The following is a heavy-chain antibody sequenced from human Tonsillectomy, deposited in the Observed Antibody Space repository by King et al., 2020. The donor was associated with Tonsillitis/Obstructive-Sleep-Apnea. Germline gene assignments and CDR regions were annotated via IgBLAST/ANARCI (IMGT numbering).Heavy chain of an antibody. CDR1: GFSLSTSGVG. CDR2: IYWDDDK. CDR3: ALDDLYSSSWYRVPAFDY. Sequence: ITLKESGPTLVKPPQTLTLTCTFSGFSLSTSGVGVGWIRQPPGKALEWLALIYWDDDKRYSPSLKSRLTITKDTSKNQVVLTMTNMDPVDTATYYCALDDLYSSSWYRVPAFDYWGQGTLVTVSS. V-gene: IGHV2-5*02. J-gene: IGHJ4*02. D-gene: IGHD6-13*01.